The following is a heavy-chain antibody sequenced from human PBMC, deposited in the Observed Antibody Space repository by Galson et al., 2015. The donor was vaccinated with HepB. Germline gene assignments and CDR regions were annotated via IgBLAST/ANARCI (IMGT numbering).Heavy chain of an antibody. V-gene: IGHV3-9*01. CDR3: AKDIGRYYEFWNGYVLTYDFGMAG. CDR1: GFTFNDYG. CDR2: ICWNSTSV. D-gene: IGHD3-3*01. J-gene: IGHJ6*01. Sequence: SLRLSCAGSGFTFNDYGLHWVRQAPGKGLEWVSGICWNSTSVAYADSVKGRFTASRDNAKNSLYLQMNSLRAEDTALYYCAKDIGRYYEFWNGYVLTYDFGMAGWGQGTTVTVSS.